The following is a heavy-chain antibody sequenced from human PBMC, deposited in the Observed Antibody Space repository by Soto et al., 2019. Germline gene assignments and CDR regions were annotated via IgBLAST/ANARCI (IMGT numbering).Heavy chain of an antibody. Sequence: PSQTLSLTCVISGDSVSSTSTALSLIRQSPSRGLEWLGRTYYRSKWCSDYAVSVKSRITINPDTSKNQFSLQLNSVTPEDTAVYYCARGSYYSGWVWGQGTLVTVSS. J-gene: IGHJ4*02. CDR3: ARGSYYSGWV. D-gene: IGHD6-19*01. CDR2: TYYRSKWCS. V-gene: IGHV6-1*01. CDR1: GDSVSSTSTA.